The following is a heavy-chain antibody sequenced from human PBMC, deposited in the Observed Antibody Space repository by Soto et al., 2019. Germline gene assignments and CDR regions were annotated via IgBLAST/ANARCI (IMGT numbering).Heavy chain of an antibody. J-gene: IGHJ5*02. D-gene: IGHD3-22*01. CDR1: GGTFSSYA. CDR2: IIPIFGTA. CDR3: ARGPGYYDSSENPRFDP. V-gene: IGHV1-69*06. Sequence: GASVKVSCKASGGTFSSYAISWVRQAPGQGLEWMGGIIPIFGTANYAQKFQGRVTITADKSTSTAYMELSSLRSEDTAVYYCARGPGYYDSSENPRFDPWGQGTLVTVSS.